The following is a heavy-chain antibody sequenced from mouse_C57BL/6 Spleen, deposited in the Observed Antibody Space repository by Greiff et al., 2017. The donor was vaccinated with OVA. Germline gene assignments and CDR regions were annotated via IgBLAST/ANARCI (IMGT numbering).Heavy chain of an antibody. V-gene: IGHV1-9*01. CDR2: ILPGSGST. CDR1: GYTFTGYW. CDR3: ASRPYYDDDGGFAY. J-gene: IGHJ3*01. D-gene: IGHD2-4*01. Sequence: VKLQESGAELMKPGASVKLSCKATGYTFTGYWIEWVKQRPGHGLEWIGEILPGSGSTNYTEKFKGKVTFTADTSSNTTYMQLSSLTTEDAAIYYGASRPYYDDDGGFAYWGQGTLVTVSA.